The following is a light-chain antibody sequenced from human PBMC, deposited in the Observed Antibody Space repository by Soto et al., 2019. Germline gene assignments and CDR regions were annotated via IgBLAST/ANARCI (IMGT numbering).Light chain of an antibody. V-gene: IGKV1-5*03. Sequence: DIQMTQSPSTLSGAVGDRVTITFRASQTISSWLAWYQQKPEKAPKLLIYKASTLKSGVPSRFSGSGSETEFTLTISSLQPDDFATYYCQHYNSYSEAFGQGTKVDI. CDR2: KAS. CDR1: QTISSW. CDR3: QHYNSYSEA. J-gene: IGKJ1*01.